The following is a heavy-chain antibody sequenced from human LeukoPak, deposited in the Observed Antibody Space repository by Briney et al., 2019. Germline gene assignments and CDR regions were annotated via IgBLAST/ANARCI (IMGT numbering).Heavy chain of an antibody. J-gene: IGHJ6*04. CDR1: GFTFGNYA. CDR2: ISNSGGDT. Sequence: GGSLRLSCAASGFTFGNYAMSWVRQAPGKGPEWVLGISNSGGDTRYADSVKGRFTVSRDNSKNTLYLLMNSLRAEDTAVYYCAELGITMIGGVWGKGTTVTISS. V-gene: IGHV3-23*01. D-gene: IGHD3-10*02. CDR3: AELGITMIGGV.